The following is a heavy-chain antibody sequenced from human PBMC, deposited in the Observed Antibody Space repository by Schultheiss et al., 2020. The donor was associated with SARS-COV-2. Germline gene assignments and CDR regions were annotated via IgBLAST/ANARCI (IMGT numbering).Heavy chain of an antibody. CDR1: GFTVSSNY. CDR2: IYSGGST. Sequence: GGSLRLSCAASGFTVSSNYMSWVRQAPGKGLEWVSVIYSGGSTYYADSVKGRFTISRDNSKNTLYLQMNSLRAEDTAVYYCAKDLGMGSSWYDFDYWGQGTLVTVSS. CDR3: AKDLGMGSSWYDFDY. V-gene: IGHV3-66*02. D-gene: IGHD6-13*01. J-gene: IGHJ4*02.